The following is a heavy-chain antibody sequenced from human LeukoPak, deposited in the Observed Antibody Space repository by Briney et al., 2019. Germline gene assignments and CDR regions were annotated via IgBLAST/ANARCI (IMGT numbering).Heavy chain of an antibody. CDR1: GYSISSAYY. J-gene: IGHJ3*02. CDR3: ARGDYDIPEAAFDI. Sequence: SETLSLTCTVSGYSISSAYYWGWIRQPPGKGLEWIGSIYYSGSTYYNPSLKSRVTISVDTSKNQFSLKLSSVTAADTAVYYCARGDYDIPEAAFDIWGQGTMVTVSS. CDR2: IYYSGST. V-gene: IGHV4-38-2*02. D-gene: IGHD4-17*01.